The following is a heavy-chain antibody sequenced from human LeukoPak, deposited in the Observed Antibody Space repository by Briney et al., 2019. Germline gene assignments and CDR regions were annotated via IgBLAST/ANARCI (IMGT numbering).Heavy chain of an antibody. J-gene: IGHJ6*03. D-gene: IGHD3-9*01. CDR2: IYHSGST. V-gene: IGHV4-4*02. Sequence: SETLSLTCSVSGVSISSSNWWNWVRQPPGKGLEWIGEIYHSGSTNYNPSLKSRVTMSVDTSKNQFSLKLSSVTAADTAVYYCARDGAHYDILTGYYYYYYMDVWGKGTTVTISS. CDR1: GVSISSSNW. CDR3: ARDGAHYDILTGYYYYYYMDV.